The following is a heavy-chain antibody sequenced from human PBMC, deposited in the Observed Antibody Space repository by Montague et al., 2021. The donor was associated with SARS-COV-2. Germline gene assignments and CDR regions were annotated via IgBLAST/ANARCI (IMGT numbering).Heavy chain of an antibody. V-gene: IGHV4-34*01. CDR1: GGSFSGYY. Sequence: SETLSLTCAVYGGSFSGYYWSWIRQPPGKGLEWIGEIHHSGSTNYNPSLKSRVIISVDPAKNQFSLKMSSVTAADTAVYYCAREDRWNWFDPWGQGTLVIVSS. CDR2: IHHSGST. J-gene: IGHJ5*02. CDR3: AREDRWNWFDP. D-gene: IGHD5-24*01.